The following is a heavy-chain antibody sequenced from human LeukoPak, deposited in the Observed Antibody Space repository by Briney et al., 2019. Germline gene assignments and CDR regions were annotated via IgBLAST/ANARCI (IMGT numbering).Heavy chain of an antibody. V-gene: IGHV3-48*01. CDR1: GFTFSSFN. CDR2: ISSSSGTTI. D-gene: IGHD6-13*01. J-gene: IGHJ4*02. Sequence: GGSLRLSCAASGFTFSSFNINWVRQAPGKGLEWISYISSSSGTTIYYADSVKGRFTVSRDNAKNSLYLQMNSLRAEDTAVYCCARGRIWGISAAGSNFDFWGQGTLVTVSS. CDR3: ARGRIWGISAAGSNFDF.